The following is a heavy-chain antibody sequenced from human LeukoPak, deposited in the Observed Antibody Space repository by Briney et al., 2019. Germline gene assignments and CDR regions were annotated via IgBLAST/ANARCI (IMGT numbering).Heavy chain of an antibody. CDR1: GFTFSSFA. Sequence: GGSLRLSCAASGFTFSSFAMSWVRQAPGKGLEWVSVIYSGGSTYYADSVKGRFTISRDNSKNTLYLQMNSLRAEDTAVYYCARSVPEFYYYYYMDVWGKGTTVIISS. CDR3: ARSVPEFYYYYYMDV. CDR2: IYSGGST. D-gene: IGHD5/OR15-5a*01. V-gene: IGHV3-66*01. J-gene: IGHJ6*03.